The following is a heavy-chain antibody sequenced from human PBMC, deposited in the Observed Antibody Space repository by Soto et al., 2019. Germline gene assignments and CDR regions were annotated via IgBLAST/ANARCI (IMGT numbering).Heavy chain of an antibody. CDR2: INRDGYT. CDR3: SGDGGHLSCCCCYGGPMGV. J-gene: IGHJ6*03. V-gene: IGHV3-66*01. CDR1: GFTVSSKY. D-gene: IGHD2-15*01. Sequence: EVQLVESGGGLVQPGGSLRLSCVASGFTVSSKYMSWVRQAPGEGLEWVSLINRDGYTYYADSVKGRFTISRDNSKNTLNPQKDSLGAGEPAFDFCSGDGGHLSCCCCYGGPMGVWGKGTT.